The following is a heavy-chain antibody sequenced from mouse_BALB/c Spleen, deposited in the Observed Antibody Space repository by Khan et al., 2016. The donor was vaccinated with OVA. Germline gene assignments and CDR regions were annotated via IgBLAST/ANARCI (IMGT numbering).Heavy chain of an antibody. CDR1: GYTFTEYT. V-gene: IGHV1-18*01. CDR2: INPKNGVT. CDR3: ARDAGRY. Sequence: VQLKQSGPELVKPGASVKLSCKASGYTFTEYTLHWVKQSHGKSLEWIGVINPKNGVTSYNQKFKGKATLTVDKSSRTAYMEFRSLTSEDSAVYYCARDAGRYWGQGTSVTVSS. D-gene: IGHD3-3*01. J-gene: IGHJ4*01.